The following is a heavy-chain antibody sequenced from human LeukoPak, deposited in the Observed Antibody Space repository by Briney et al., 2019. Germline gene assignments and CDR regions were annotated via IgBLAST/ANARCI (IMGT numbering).Heavy chain of an antibody. J-gene: IGHJ4*02. CDR3: ARDSKGFDY. Sequence: GGSLRLSCAASGFTFSSYDIHWVRQAPGKGLEWVAVISYDGSNKYYADSVKGRFTISRDNSKNTLYLQMNSLRAEDTAVYYCARDSKGFDYWGQGTLVTVSS. CDR2: ISYDGSNK. V-gene: IGHV3-30*03. CDR1: GFTFSSYD.